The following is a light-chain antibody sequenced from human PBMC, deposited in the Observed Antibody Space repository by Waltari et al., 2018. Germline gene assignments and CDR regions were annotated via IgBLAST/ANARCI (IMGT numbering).Light chain of an antibody. CDR1: SLRTSS. CDR3: SSRDSSASHVV. Sequence: SSELTQDPAVSVALGQTVRITCQGDSLRTSSASWYQQKSGQAPVLVLFGKNKRPPGIPDRFSGYNSETTTSLTITGAQAEDEADYYCSSRDSSASHVVFGGGTKLTVL. J-gene: IGLJ2*01. CDR2: GKN. V-gene: IGLV3-19*01.